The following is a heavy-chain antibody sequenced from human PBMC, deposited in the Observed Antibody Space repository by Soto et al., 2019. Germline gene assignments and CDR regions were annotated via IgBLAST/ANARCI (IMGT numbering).Heavy chain of an antibody. CDR2: ISSSSSTI. CDR1: GFTFSSYS. J-gene: IGHJ4*02. Sequence: EVQLVESGGGLVQPGGSLRLSCAASGFTFSSYSMNWVRQAPGKGLEWVSYISSSSSTIYYADSVKGRFTISRDNAKNSLYLQMNSLSAEDTAVYYCARKYDFWSGYHEAQFDYWGQGTLVTVSS. D-gene: IGHD3-3*01. V-gene: IGHV3-48*01. CDR3: ARKYDFWSGYHEAQFDY.